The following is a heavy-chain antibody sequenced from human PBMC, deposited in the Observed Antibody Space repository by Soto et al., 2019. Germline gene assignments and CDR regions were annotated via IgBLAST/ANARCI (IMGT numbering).Heavy chain of an antibody. D-gene: IGHD5-12*01. Sequence: QVQLVQSGAEVKKPGSSVKVSCKASGGTFSSYTISWVRQAPGQGLEWMGRIIPILGIANYAQKFQGRVTLTADKSTSTAYMELSSLRSEDTAVYYCAIPPGVATTTLDYWGQGTLVTVSS. V-gene: IGHV1-69*02. CDR3: AIPPGVATTTLDY. CDR1: GGTFSSYT. J-gene: IGHJ4*02. CDR2: IIPILGIA.